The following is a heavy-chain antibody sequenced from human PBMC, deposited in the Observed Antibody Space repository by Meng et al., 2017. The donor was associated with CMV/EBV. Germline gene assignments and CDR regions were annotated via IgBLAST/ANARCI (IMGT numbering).Heavy chain of an antibody. V-gene: IGHV3-7*01. Sequence: GESLKISCAASGFTFSSYWMSWVRQAPGKGLEWVANIKQDGSEKYYVDSVKGRFTISRDNAKNSLYLQMNSLRAEDTAVYYCAHIGEDIVGAVDDAFDIWGQGTMVTVSS. CDR1: GFTFSSYW. CDR2: IKQDGSEK. D-gene: IGHD1-26*01. CDR3: AHIGEDIVGAVDDAFDI. J-gene: IGHJ3*02.